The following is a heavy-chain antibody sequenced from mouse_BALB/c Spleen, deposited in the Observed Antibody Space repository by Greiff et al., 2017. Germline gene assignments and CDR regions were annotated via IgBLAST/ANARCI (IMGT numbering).Heavy chain of an antibody. CDR1: GFSLTGYG. Sequence: VQLQESGPGLVAPSQSLSITCTVSGFSLTGYGVNWVRQPPGKGLEWLGMIWGDGSTDYNSDLKSRLSISKDNSKSQVFLKMNSMQTDDTARYYCARDGNYYSRDYWGQGTSVTVSS. J-gene: IGHJ4*01. CDR3: ARDGNYYSRDY. CDR2: IWGDGST. D-gene: IGHD2-1*01. V-gene: IGHV2-6-7*01.